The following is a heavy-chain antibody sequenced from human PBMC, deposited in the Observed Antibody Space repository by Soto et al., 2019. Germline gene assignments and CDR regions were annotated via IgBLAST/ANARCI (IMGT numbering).Heavy chain of an antibody. J-gene: IGHJ4*02. V-gene: IGHV4-59*08. Sequence: QVQLQESGPGLVKPSETLSLTCTVSGGSISSYYWSWIRQPPGQGLEWIGYIYYSGSTNYNPSLKSRVTISVDTSKNQFSLKLSSVTAADTAVYYCARHLPIGVGPAALDYWGQGTLVTVSS. D-gene: IGHD2-2*01. CDR2: IYYSGST. CDR3: ARHLPIGVGPAALDY. CDR1: GGSISSYY.